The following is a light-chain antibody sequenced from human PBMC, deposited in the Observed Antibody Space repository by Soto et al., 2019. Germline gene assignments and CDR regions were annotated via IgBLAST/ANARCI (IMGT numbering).Light chain of an antibody. Sequence: DIQMTQSPSTLSASVGDRVTITCRASQSISNWLAWYQQKPGKAPKLLMHDDSSLHRGVPSRFSGSGSGTELALTISSLQPDDFATYYCLQYYDYRTFGQGTKVEIK. V-gene: IGKV1-5*01. J-gene: IGKJ1*01. CDR1: QSISNW. CDR3: LQYYDYRT. CDR2: DDS.